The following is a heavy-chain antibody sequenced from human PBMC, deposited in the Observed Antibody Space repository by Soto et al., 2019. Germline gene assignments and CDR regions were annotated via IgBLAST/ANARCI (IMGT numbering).Heavy chain of an antibody. D-gene: IGHD4-4*01. CDR3: TRGTVTVDYFDY. Sequence: SETLSLTCTVSGGSIGGYYRSWIRQPPGKGLEWIGYIYYNGGANYNPSLKSRVTMSVDTSKNQFSLKLSSVTAADTAVYYCTRGTVTVDYFDYWGQGTLVTVSS. CDR2: IYYNGGA. CDR1: GGSIGGYY. V-gene: IGHV4-59*01. J-gene: IGHJ4*02.